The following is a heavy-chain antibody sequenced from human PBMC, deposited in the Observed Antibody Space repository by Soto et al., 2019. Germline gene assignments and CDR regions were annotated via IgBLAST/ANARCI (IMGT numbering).Heavy chain of an antibody. J-gene: IGHJ4*02. D-gene: IGHD6-19*01. V-gene: IGHV4-34*01. CDR1: GKSFSGYS. CDR2: IDDSGTA. CDR3: ARQPVADY. Sequence: PSETLSLTCVVYGKSFSGYSWNWIRQSPGKGLEWIGDIDDSGTARYSPSLKTRVTISIDTSKREISLSLTSVTAADTADYYCARQPVADYWGQGTLVTVSS.